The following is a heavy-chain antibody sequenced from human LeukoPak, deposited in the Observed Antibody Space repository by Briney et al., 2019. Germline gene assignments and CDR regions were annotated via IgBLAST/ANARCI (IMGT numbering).Heavy chain of an antibody. CDR1: GFTFSSYA. Sequence: GGSLRLSCAASGFTFSSYAMSWVRQAPEKGLEWVSAISGSGGSTYYADSVKGRFTISRDNSKNTLYLQINSLRAEDTAVYYCAKFLPTHIVVANYYFDYWGQGTLVTVSS. CDR2: ISGSGGST. D-gene: IGHD2-21*01. CDR3: AKFLPTHIVVANYYFDY. V-gene: IGHV3-23*01. J-gene: IGHJ4*02.